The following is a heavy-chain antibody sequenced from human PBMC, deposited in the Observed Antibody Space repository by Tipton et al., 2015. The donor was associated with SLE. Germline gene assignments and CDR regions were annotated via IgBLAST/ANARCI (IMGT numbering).Heavy chain of an antibody. CDR2: IYHDGDT. D-gene: IGHD6-13*01. J-gene: IGHJ4*02. CDR3: ARLPIGAAGAFDS. Sequence: GLVKPSETLSLTCTVSGDSITDSDYYWSWIRQTPGKGLDWIGSIYHDGDTYYNPSLKSRVTISADTSKNQFSLSLRSVTVADTAVYYCARLPIGAAGAFDSWGQGTLLTVSS. CDR1: GDSITDSDYY. V-gene: IGHV4-39*01.